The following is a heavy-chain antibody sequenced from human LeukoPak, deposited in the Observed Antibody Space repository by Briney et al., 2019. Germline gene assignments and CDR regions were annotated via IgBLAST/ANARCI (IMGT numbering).Heavy chain of an antibody. CDR3: ARHATWFDP. CDR2: IYYSGST. V-gene: IGHV4-59*08. CDR1: GGSISSYY. J-gene: IGHJ5*02. Sequence: SETLSLTCTVSGGSISSYYWSWIRQPPGRGLEWIGYIYYSGSTNYNPSLKSRVTISVDTSKNQFSLKLSSVTAADTAVYYCARHATWFDPWGQGTLVTVSS.